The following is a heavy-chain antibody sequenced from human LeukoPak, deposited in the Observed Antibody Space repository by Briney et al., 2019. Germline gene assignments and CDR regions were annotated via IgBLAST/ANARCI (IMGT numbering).Heavy chain of an antibody. D-gene: IGHD1-26*01. Sequence: GGSLSLSCAASGFTVSSNYMSWVRQAPGKGLEWVSVIYSGGSTYYADSVKGRFTISRDNSKNTLYLQMNSLRAEDTAVYYCAREAWRGGSYASDYWGQGTLVTVSS. J-gene: IGHJ4*02. V-gene: IGHV3-53*01. CDR1: GFTVSSNY. CDR3: AREAWRGGSYASDY. CDR2: IYSGGST.